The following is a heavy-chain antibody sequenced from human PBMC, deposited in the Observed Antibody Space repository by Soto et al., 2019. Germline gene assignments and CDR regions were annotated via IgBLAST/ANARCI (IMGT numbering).Heavy chain of an antibody. Sequence: QVQLVQSGAEVKKPGASVKVSCKASGYTFTSYDINWVRQATGQGLEWMGWMNPNSGNTDYAQKFQGRVTMTRTTSISTAYMELSSLRSEDTAVYYCARRELSSSSTFRYYYYGMDVRGQGTTVTVSS. CDR3: ARRELSSSSTFRYYYYGMDV. D-gene: IGHD6-6*01. V-gene: IGHV1-8*01. CDR1: GYTFTSYD. CDR2: MNPNSGNT. J-gene: IGHJ6*02.